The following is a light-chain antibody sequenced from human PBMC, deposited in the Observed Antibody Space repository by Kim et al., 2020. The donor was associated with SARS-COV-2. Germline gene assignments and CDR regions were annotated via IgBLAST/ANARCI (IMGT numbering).Light chain of an antibody. CDR1: SSVVGGYNY. V-gene: IGLV2-14*03. CDR3: SSYTSSSTV. Sequence: PERSMTISCTGTSSVVGGYNYVSWYQQHPGKAPKLMIYNVSNRPSGVSNRFSGSKSGNTASLTISGLQAEDEADYYCSSYTSSSTVFGGGTQLTVL. CDR2: NVS. J-gene: IGLJ3*02.